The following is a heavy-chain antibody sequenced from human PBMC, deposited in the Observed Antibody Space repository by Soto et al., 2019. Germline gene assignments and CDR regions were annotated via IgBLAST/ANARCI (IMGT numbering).Heavy chain of an antibody. V-gene: IGHV4-59*08. J-gene: IGHJ4*02. CDR2: IYYSGST. CDR1: GGSISSYY. CDR3: ARTGGSSEPFDY. Sequence: SETLSLTCTVSGGSISSYYWSWIRQPPGKGLERIGYIYYSGSTNYNPSLKSRVTISVDTSKNQFSLKLSSVTAADTAVYYCARTGGSSEPFDYWGQGTLVTVSS. D-gene: IGHD1-26*01.